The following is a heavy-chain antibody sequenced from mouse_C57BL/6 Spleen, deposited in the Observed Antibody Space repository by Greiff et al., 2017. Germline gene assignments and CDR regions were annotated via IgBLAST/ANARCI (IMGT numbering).Heavy chain of an antibody. CDR1: GYTFTDYY. D-gene: IGHD1-1*01. Sequence: EVQLQQSGPELVKPGASVKISCKASGYTFTDYYMNWVKQSHGKSLEWIGDINPNNGGTSYNQKFKGKATLTVDKSSSTAYMELRSLTSEDSAVYYCARSRYYYGSSYEAYWGQGTLVTVSA. V-gene: IGHV1-26*01. CDR3: ARSRYYYGSSYEAY. CDR2: INPNNGGT. J-gene: IGHJ3*01.